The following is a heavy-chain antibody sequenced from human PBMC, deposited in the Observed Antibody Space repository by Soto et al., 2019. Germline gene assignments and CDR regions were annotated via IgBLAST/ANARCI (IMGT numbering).Heavy chain of an antibody. D-gene: IGHD1-26*01. V-gene: IGHV4-39*01. J-gene: IGHJ4*02. CDR3: ARQKDSGSYYAPFHY. CDR1: GGSISSSNYY. CDR2: MYYTGST. Sequence: SETLSLTCTVSGGSISSSNYYWGWIRQPPGKGLEWIGSMYYTGSTDYNASLKSRVTISVDTSKNQFSLKLSSMTAADTAVYYCARQKDSGSYYAPFHYWGRGTPVTVSS.